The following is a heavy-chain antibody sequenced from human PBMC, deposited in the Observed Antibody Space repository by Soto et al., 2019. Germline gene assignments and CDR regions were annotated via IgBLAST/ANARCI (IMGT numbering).Heavy chain of an antibody. Sequence: ASVKVSCKASGYTFTSYDINWVRQATGQGLEWMGWMNPNSGNTGYVQKFQGRVTMTRNTSITTAYMELSSLTSEDTAVYYCAKATFYGVADLWVDYFDYWGQGTLVTVS. CDR3: AKATFYGVADLWVDYFDY. CDR2: MNPNSGNT. J-gene: IGHJ4*02. D-gene: IGHD3-3*01. V-gene: IGHV1-8*01. CDR1: GYTFTSYD.